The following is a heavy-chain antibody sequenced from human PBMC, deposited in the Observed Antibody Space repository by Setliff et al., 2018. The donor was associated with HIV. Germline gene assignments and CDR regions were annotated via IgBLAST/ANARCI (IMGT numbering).Heavy chain of an antibody. J-gene: IGHJ4*02. CDR2: IKSKTDGGST. D-gene: IGHD5-12*01. CDR3: TTGGYDGIVDS. Sequence: LRLSCAASGFSFNNAWMTWVRQAPGKGLEWVGRIKSKTDGGSTDYAAPVKGRFTISRDDSKNTLFLRMSILKTEDTAVYYCTTGGYDGIVDSWGQGTLVTVSS. CDR1: GFSFNNAW. V-gene: IGHV3-15*01.